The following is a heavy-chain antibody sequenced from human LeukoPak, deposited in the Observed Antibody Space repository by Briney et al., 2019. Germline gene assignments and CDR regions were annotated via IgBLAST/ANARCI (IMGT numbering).Heavy chain of an antibody. CDR1: GGSISSSSYY. D-gene: IGHD6-13*01. J-gene: IGHJ4*02. CDR2: IYYTGST. CDR3: AGTTAAGTYYFDY. V-gene: IGHV4-39*07. Sequence: SETLSLTCTVSGGSISSSSYYWGWIRQPPGKGLEWVGTIYYTGSTYYNPSLKSRVTISVDTSKNQFSLKLSSVTAADTAVYYCAGTTAAGTYYFDYWGQGTLVTVSS.